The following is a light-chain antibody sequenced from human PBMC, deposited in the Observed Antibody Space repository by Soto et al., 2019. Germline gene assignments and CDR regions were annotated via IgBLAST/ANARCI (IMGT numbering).Light chain of an antibody. CDR3: RSYTISSTDG. J-gene: IGLJ1*01. V-gene: IGLV2-14*01. CDR1: SRDVGLYTY. Sequence: SRDVGLYTYVSWYQHHPGKAPKLIIYQVSDRHSGVSNRFSGSKAGNTASLTISGLQAEGAADYYCRSYTISSTDGVGTGTKVPVL. CDR2: QVS.